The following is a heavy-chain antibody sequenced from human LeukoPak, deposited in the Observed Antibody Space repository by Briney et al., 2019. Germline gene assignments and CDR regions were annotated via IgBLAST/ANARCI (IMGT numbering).Heavy chain of an antibody. CDR2: ISSSGSTI. D-gene: IGHD6-19*01. J-gene: IGHJ4*02. CDR1: GFTFSSYE. CDR3: ARARGEWPVVFDY. V-gene: IGHV3-48*03. Sequence: GGSLRLSCAASGFTFSSYEMNWVRQAPGKGLEWVSYISSSGSTIYYADSVKGRFTISRDNAKNSLHLQMNSLRAEDTAVYYCARARGEWPVVFDYWGQGTLVTVSS.